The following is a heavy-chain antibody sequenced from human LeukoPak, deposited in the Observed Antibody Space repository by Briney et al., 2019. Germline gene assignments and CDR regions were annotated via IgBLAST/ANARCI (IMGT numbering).Heavy chain of an antibody. CDR1: EFTVSSNY. V-gene: IGHV3-66*04. D-gene: IGHD3-22*01. J-gene: IGHJ4*02. CDR3: AKPHHDYYDSSGYYSD. CDR2: IYSGGST. Sequence: GGSLRLSCAASEFTVSSNYMSWIRQAPGKGLEWVSVIYSGGSTYYADSVKGRFTISRDKSKNTLYLQMNSLRAEDTAVYYCAKPHHDYYDSSGYYSDWGQGTLVTVSS.